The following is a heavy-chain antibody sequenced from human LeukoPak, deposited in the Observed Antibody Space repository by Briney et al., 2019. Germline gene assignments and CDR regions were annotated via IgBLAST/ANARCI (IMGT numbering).Heavy chain of an antibody. CDR2: IRYDGSNK. CDR3: AKDRQAYCGGDCYGYFDY. D-gene: IGHD2-21*02. CDR1: GFTFSSYG. J-gene: IGHJ4*02. V-gene: IGHV3-30*02. Sequence: GGSLGLSCAASGFTFSSYGMHWVRQAPGKGLEWVAFIRYDGSNKYYADSVKGRFTISRDNSKNTLYLQMNSLRAEDTAVYYCAKDRQAYCGGDCYGYFDYWGQGTLVTVSS.